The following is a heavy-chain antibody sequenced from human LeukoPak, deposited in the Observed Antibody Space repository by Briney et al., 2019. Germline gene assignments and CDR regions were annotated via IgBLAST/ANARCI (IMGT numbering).Heavy chain of an antibody. V-gene: IGHV3-30*02. CDR1: GFIFNSCG. CDR2: IRSDGTNK. Sequence: PGGSLRLSCAASGFIFNSCGMHWVRQAPGKGLEWVAFIRSDGTNKYYPDSVKGRFTISRDNSKNTLYLQMNSLRVEDTAVYYCAKIGMTGTTLWGRGTLVTVSS. D-gene: IGHD1-20*01. J-gene: IGHJ4*02. CDR3: AKIGMTGTTL.